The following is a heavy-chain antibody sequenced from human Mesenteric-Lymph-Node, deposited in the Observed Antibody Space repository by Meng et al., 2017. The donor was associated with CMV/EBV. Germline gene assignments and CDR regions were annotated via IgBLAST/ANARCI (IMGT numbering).Heavy chain of an antibody. D-gene: IGHD3-22*01. Sequence: GESLKISCAASGFTFSDYYMSWIRQAPGKGLEWVSYISSSGSTIYYADSVKGRFTISRDNAKNSLYLQMNSLRAEDTAVYYCARERQYYDSSGYYYLTLYYYGMDVWGQRTTVTVSS. J-gene: IGHJ6*02. CDR3: ARERQYYDSSGYYYLTLYYYGMDV. CDR2: ISSSGSTI. CDR1: GFTFSDYY. V-gene: IGHV3-11*04.